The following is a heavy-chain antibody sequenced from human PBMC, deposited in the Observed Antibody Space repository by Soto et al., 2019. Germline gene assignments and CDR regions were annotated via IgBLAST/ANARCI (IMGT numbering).Heavy chain of an antibody. CDR2: ISSSSSYI. CDR3: ARDLRWTSAMYYYYHYGMDV. V-gene: IGHV3-21*01. Sequence: LRLSCTASGFTFSXXXXXXXRQAPGKGLEWVSSISSSSSYIYYADSVKGRFTISRDNAKNSLYLQMNSLIAEDTAVYYCARDLRWTSAMYYYYHYGMDVWR. J-gene: IGHJ6*02. D-gene: IGHD2-2*01. CDR1: GFTFSXXX.